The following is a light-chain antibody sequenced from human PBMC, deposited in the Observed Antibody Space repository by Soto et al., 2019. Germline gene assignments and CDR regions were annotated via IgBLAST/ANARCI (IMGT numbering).Light chain of an antibody. V-gene: IGLV2-14*01. CDR1: SSDVGGYNY. Sequence: QSALTQPASVSGSPGQSITISCTGTSSDVGGYNYVSWYQQHPGKAPKHMIYDVSNRPSGVSNRFSGSKSGNTASLTISGLQAEDGADYYCSSYTSSSTSVVFGGGTKLTVL. CDR3: SSYTSSSTSVV. J-gene: IGLJ2*01. CDR2: DVS.